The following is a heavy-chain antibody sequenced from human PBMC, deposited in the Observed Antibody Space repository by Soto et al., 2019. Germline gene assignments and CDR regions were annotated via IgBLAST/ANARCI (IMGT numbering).Heavy chain of an antibody. D-gene: IGHD3-16*02. J-gene: IGHJ6*02. CDR1: GFSLSSTGVG. CDR2: IYWDDDK. V-gene: IGHV2-5*02. CDR3: AHGTFGGIIVAGAMDV. Sequence: SGPTLVNPSQTLTLTCTFSGFSLSSTGVGVAWIRQPPGKALEWLAVIYWDDDKRYSTSLKNRLTVSKDTSKNQVVLTMTNVAPADTATYYCAHGTFGGIIVAGAMDVWGQGTTVTVSS.